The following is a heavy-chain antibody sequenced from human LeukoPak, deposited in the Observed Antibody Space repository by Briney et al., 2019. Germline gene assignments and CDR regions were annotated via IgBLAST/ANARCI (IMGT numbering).Heavy chain of an antibody. D-gene: IGHD1-26*01. CDR3: AKAAEWESYYYQYYMDV. J-gene: IGHJ6*03. Sequence: GGSLRLSCAASGFTFSSYGMHWVRQAPGKGLEWVAVISYDGSNKYYVDSEKGRFTISRDNSKNTLYLQMNSLRAEDTAVYYCAKAAEWESYYYQYYMDVWGKGTTVTVSS. V-gene: IGHV3-30*18. CDR2: ISYDGSNK. CDR1: GFTFSSYG.